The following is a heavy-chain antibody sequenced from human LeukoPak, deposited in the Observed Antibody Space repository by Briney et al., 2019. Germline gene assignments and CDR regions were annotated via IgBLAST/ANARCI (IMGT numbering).Heavy chain of an antibody. Sequence: SESLSLTCTVSGGSISSDYWSWIRRPPGKGVEWIGYIYYTGSTKYSPSLKSRVTISVDTSKNTFSLRLSSVTAADTAVYYCARNRGGSSDFEYWGQGTLVTVSS. CDR2: IYYTGST. V-gene: IGHV4-59*01. CDR1: GGSISSDY. CDR3: ARNRGGSSDFEY. D-gene: IGHD2-15*01. J-gene: IGHJ4*02.